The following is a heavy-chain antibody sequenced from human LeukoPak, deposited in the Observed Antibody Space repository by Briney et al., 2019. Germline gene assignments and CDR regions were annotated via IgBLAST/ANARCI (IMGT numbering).Heavy chain of an antibody. CDR3: ARWDGSGIYFDY. D-gene: IGHD3-10*01. Sequence: GGSLRLSCAASGFTFSSYSMNWVRQAPGKGLEWVSSISSSSSYIYYADSVKGRFTISRDNAKNSLYLQMNSLRTEDTAVYYCARWDGSGIYFDYWGQGTLVTVSS. J-gene: IGHJ4*02. CDR1: GFTFSSYS. V-gene: IGHV3-21*01. CDR2: ISSSSSYI.